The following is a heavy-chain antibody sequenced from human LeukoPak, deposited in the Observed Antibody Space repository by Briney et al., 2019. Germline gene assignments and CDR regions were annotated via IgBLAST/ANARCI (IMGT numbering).Heavy chain of an antibody. CDR2: IIPIFGTA. V-gene: IGHV1-69*13. CDR1: GYTFTSYD. CDR3: ARAGGSGWSGFDY. Sequence: ASVKVSCKASGYTFTSYDINWVRQAPGQGLEWMGGIIPIFGTANYAQKFQGRVTITADESTSTAYMELSSLRSEDTAVYYCARAGGSGWSGFDYWGQGTLVTVSS. J-gene: IGHJ4*02. D-gene: IGHD6-19*01.